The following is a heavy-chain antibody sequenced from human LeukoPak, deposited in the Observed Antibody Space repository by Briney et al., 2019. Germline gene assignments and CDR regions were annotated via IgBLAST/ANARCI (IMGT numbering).Heavy chain of an antibody. Sequence: ASVKVSCKASGGTFSSYAISWVRQAPGQGLEWMGGIIPIFGTANYAQKFQGRVTITADESTSTAYMELSSLRSEDTAVYYCARERLYYYGSGSYYRNYYYGMDVWGQGTTVTVSS. CDR1: GGTFSSYA. CDR2: IIPIFGTA. V-gene: IGHV1-69*13. J-gene: IGHJ6*02. D-gene: IGHD3-10*01. CDR3: ARERLYYYGSGSYYRNYYYGMDV.